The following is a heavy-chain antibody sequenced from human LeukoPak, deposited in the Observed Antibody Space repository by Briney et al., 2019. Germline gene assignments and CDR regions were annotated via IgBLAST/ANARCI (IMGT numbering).Heavy chain of an antibody. CDR2: IKQDGSEK. V-gene: IGHV3-7*05. CDR1: GFTFSSYW. J-gene: IGHJ5*02. D-gene: IGHD6-19*01. CDR3: ARHRSYGWDA. Sequence: GGSLRLSCAASGFTFSSYWMSWVRQAPGKGLEWVASIKQDGSEKCYVDSVEGRFTISRDNAENSLYLQMNSLRAEDTALYYCARHRSYGWDAWGQGTLVTVSS.